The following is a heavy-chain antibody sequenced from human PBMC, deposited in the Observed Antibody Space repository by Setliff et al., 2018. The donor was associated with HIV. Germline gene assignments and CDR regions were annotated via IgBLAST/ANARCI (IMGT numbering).Heavy chain of an antibody. D-gene: IGHD3-3*01. V-gene: IGHV4-39*01. J-gene: IGHJ4*02. Sequence: SETLSLTCSVTGAPTSRDNYFWGWIRQPPGKGLEWIANIHSPGTVYYNPSLRSRVTISVDTSQSRLSLELTSVTAADTAVYYCARPSFGIGGGANFDSWGQGTLVTVSS. CDR3: ARPSFGIGGGANFDS. CDR1: GAPTSRDNYF. CDR2: IHSPGTV.